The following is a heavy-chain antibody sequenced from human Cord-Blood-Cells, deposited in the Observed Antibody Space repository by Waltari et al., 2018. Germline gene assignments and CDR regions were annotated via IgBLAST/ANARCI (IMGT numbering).Heavy chain of an antibody. D-gene: IGHD7-27*01. CDR1: GFTVSSNY. V-gene: IGHV3-53*01. J-gene: IGHJ2*01. CDR3: ARAPPGWGSPLHWYFDL. Sequence: EVQLVESGGGLIQPGGSLRLSCAASGFTVSSNYMSWVRQAPGKGLEWVSVIYSGGRTYYADSVKGRFTISRDNSKNTLYLQMNSLRAEDTAVYYCARAPPGWGSPLHWYFDLWGRGTLVTVSS. CDR2: IYSGGRT.